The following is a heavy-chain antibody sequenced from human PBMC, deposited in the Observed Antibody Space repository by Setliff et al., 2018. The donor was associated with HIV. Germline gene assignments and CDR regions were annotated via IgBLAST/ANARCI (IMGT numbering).Heavy chain of an antibody. D-gene: IGHD3-10*01. Sequence: PSETLSLTCTVSRGSISRYYWSWIRQPPGKGLEWIGNIYYSGSTYYNPSLKTRVTISVDGSKNQFSLKLKSVTAADTAVYYCARWHPPYGFWEEDYWGQGTLVTVSS. J-gene: IGHJ4*02. CDR2: IYYSGST. CDR3: ARWHPPYGFWEEDY. CDR1: RGSISRYY. V-gene: IGHV4-59*08.